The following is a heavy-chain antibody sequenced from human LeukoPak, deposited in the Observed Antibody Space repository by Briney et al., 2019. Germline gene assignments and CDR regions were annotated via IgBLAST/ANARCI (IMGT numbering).Heavy chain of an antibody. D-gene: IGHD5-24*01. J-gene: IGHJ4*02. Sequence: GGSLILSCAASGFTFSSYSMNWVRQAPGKGLEWVSTISGSGGSTYYAGSVKGRFTISRDNSKNTLYLQMNSLRADDTAVYYCARTRWLQLWYFDYWGQGTLVTVSS. CDR3: ARTRWLQLWYFDY. CDR2: ISGSGGST. V-gene: IGHV3-23*01. CDR1: GFTFSSYS.